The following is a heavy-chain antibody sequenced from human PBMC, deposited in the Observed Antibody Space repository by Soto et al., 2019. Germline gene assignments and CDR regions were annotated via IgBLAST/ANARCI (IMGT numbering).Heavy chain of an antibody. D-gene: IGHD6-13*01. CDR2: IYYSGST. Sequence: PSETLSLTCAVSGGSISSDTYSWSWIRQPPGKGLEWIGYIYYSGSTIYNPSLKSRVTISVYTSKIQFSLKLSSVTAADTVVYYYARRVDEEQQLTNWFNPWGQGTLVTVSS. CDR3: ARRVDEEQQLTNWFNP. J-gene: IGHJ5*02. V-gene: IGHV4-61*01. CDR1: GGSISSDTYS.